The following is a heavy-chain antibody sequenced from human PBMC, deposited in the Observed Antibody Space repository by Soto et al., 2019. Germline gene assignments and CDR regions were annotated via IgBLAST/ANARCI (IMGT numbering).Heavy chain of an antibody. J-gene: IGHJ4*02. Sequence: EVQLLESGGGLVQPGGSLRLSCAASGFAFSSYAMNWVRQAPGKGLEWVSVISDSGGSTYDADSVKGRFTISRDNSKNTLYLNMNSVRAEDTAIYYCTKDGGSGTYPEYWGQGTLVTVSS. CDR3: TKDGGSGTYPEY. V-gene: IGHV3-23*01. CDR2: ISDSGGST. CDR1: GFAFSSYA. D-gene: IGHD1-26*01.